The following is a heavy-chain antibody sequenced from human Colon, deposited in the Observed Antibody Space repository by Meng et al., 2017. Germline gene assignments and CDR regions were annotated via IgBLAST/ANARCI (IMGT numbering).Heavy chain of an antibody. D-gene: IGHD5-18*01. CDR3: VRTRRGYSYGHIDY. V-gene: IGHV5-51*01. J-gene: IGHJ4*02. CDR1: GYSFSTDW. CDR2: IYPSDSDT. Sequence: GGSLRLSCKASGYSFSTDWIAWVRQMPGKGLEWMGIIYPSDSDTRYSPSFQGQVTISTDISTSTAYLQLASLKASDSAIYYCVRTRRGYSYGHIDYWGQGTQVTVSS.